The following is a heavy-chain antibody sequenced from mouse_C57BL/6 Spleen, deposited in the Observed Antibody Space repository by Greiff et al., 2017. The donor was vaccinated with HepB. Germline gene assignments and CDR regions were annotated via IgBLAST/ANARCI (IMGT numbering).Heavy chain of an antibody. J-gene: IGHJ1*03. Sequence: DVMLVESEGGLVQPGSSMKLSCTASGFTFSDYYMAWVRQVPEKGLEWVANINYDGSSTYYLDSLKSRFIISRDNAKNILYLQMSSLKSEDTATYYCARDSLYYYGSSYDWYFDVWGTGTTVTVSS. D-gene: IGHD1-1*01. V-gene: IGHV5-16*01. CDR3: ARDSLYYYGSSYDWYFDV. CDR2: INYDGSST. CDR1: GFTFSDYY.